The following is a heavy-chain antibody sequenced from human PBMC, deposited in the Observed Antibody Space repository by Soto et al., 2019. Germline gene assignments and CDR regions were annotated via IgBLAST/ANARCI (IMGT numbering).Heavy chain of an antibody. CDR2: IYYSGST. Sequence: PSETLSLTCTVSGGSISSYYWSWIRQPPGKGLEWIGYIYYSGSTNYNPSLKSRVTISVDTSKNQFSLKLSSVTAADTAVYYCARVSYSSGWYGALGWFDPWGQGTLVTVS. CDR3: ARVSYSSGWYGALGWFDP. CDR1: GGSISSYY. J-gene: IGHJ5*02. V-gene: IGHV4-59*01. D-gene: IGHD6-19*01.